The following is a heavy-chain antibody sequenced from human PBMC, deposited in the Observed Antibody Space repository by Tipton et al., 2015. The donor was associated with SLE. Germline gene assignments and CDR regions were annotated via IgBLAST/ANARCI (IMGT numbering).Heavy chain of an antibody. Sequence: GLVKPSETLSLTCTVSGGSISTYYWSWIRQPPGRGLEWIGYMYYSGSAHYNPSLRNRVTMSLDTSKNQFSLKLSSVTAADTAVYYCARHGLQWLTPAEYFQYWGQGTLITVSS. V-gene: IGHV4-59*08. CDR3: ARHGLQWLTPAEYFQY. J-gene: IGHJ1*01. D-gene: IGHD6-19*01. CDR1: GGSISTYY. CDR2: MYYSGSA.